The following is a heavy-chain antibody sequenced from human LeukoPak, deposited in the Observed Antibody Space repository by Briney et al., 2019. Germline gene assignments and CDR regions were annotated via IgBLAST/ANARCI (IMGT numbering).Heavy chain of an antibody. J-gene: IGHJ4*02. CDR2: INWNGGST. D-gene: IGHD5-18*01. Sequence: GGSLRLSCAASGFTFDDYGMSWVRQTPGKGPEWVSDINWNGGSTDYADSVKGRFTISRDNAKSSLYLQMNSLRAEDTALYHCVRVRDTAMSYFDYWGQGTLVTVSS. V-gene: IGHV3-20*01. CDR3: VRVRDTAMSYFDY. CDR1: GFTFDDYG.